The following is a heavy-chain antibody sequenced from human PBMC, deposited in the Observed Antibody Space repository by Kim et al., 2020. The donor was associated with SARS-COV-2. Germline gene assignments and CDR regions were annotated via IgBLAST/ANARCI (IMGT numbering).Heavy chain of an antibody. Sequence: IFYSGSVKGRFTVSRDDAKNSLYLQMNSLRDEDTAVYYCARGLQFSFDYWGQGILVTVSS. V-gene: IGHV3-48*02. J-gene: IGHJ4*02. CDR2: I. D-gene: IGHD6-19*01. CDR3: ARGLQFSFDY.